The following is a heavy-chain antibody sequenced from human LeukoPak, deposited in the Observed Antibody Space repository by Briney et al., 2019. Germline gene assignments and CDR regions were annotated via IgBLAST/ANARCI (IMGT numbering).Heavy chain of an antibody. V-gene: IGHV4-59*08. CDR2: IYYSGST. CDR1: GGSISSYY. J-gene: IGHJ3*02. Sequence: SETLSLTCTVSGGSISSYYWSWIRQPPGKGLEWIGYIYYSGSTNYNPSLKSRVTISVDTSKNQFSLKLSSVTAADTAVYFCARGRFLDAFDIWGQGTMVTVSS. CDR3: ARGRFLDAFDI. D-gene: IGHD3-3*01.